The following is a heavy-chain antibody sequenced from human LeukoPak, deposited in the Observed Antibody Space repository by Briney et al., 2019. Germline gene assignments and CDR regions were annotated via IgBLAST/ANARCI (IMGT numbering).Heavy chain of an antibody. CDR2: ISGDNDNT. J-gene: IGHJ4*02. V-gene: IGHV1-18*01. D-gene: IGHD3-9*01. CDR3: TLTPTIDY. CDR1: GYTFYSGG. Sequence: ASVKVSCKAHGYTFYSGGVTWVRQAPGQGLEWMGWISGDNDNTYYSQNFQGRLTLTTDTSSTTAYMELRSLRSDDTALYYCTLTPTIDYWGQGTLVIVSS.